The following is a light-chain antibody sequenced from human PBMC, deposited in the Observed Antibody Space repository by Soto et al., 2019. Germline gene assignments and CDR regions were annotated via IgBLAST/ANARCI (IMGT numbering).Light chain of an antibody. CDR2: EVS. CDR1: SSDVGSYNL. J-gene: IGLJ1*01. CDR3: FSYAGSSTYV. Sequence: QSALTQPASVSGSPGQSITISCTGTSSDVGSYNLVSWYQQHPGKAPKLMIYEVSKRPSGVSNRFSGSKSGNTASLTISGLQAEEEADYYCFSYAGSSTYVFGTGTKLTVL. V-gene: IGLV2-23*02.